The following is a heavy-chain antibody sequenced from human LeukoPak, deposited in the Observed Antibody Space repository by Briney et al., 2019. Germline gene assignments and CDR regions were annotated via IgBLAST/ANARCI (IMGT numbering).Heavy chain of an antibody. V-gene: IGHV4-59*01. J-gene: IGHJ6*02. CDR2: IYYSGST. CDR1: GGSISSYY. CDR3: ARERDGMDV. Sequence: PSETLSLTCTVSGGSISSYYWSWIRQPPGKGLEWIGYIYYSGSTNYNPSLKSRVTISVDTSKNQFSLKLSSVTAADTAVYYCARERDGMDVWGQETTVTVS.